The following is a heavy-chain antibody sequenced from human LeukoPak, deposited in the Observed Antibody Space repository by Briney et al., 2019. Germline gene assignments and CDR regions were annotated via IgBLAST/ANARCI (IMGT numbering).Heavy chain of an antibody. CDR2: IYYSGST. CDR1: GGSISSSSYY. CDR3: ARDHSSGYYLYYFDY. J-gene: IGHJ4*02. Sequence: ASETLSLTCTVSGGSISSSSYYWGWIRQPPGKGLEWIGSIYYSGSTYYNPSLKSRVTISVDTSKNQFSLKLSSVTAADTAVYYCARDHSSGYYLYYFDYWGQGTLVTVSS. V-gene: IGHV4-39*07. D-gene: IGHD3-22*01.